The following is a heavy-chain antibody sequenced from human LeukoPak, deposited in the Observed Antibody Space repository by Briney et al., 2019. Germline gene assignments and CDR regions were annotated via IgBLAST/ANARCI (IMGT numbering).Heavy chain of an antibody. J-gene: IGHJ4*02. CDR2: ISGSDGST. CDR3: AKGLRSSGWYTHLDY. CDR1: GFTFSSYA. D-gene: IGHD6-19*01. Sequence: GGSLRLSCTASGFTFSSYAMSWVRQAPGRGLDWVSEISGSDGSTYYADSVKGRFTISRDKNTLYLQMNSPRAEDTAVYYCAKGLRSSGWYTHLDYWGRGTLVTVSS. V-gene: IGHV3-23*01.